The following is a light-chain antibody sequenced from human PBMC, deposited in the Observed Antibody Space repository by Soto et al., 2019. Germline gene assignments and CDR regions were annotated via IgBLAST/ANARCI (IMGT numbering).Light chain of an antibody. V-gene: IGKV3-20*01. CDR3: QQYDTSPRT. CDR2: GTS. Sequence: EIVLTQSPGTLSLSPGARATLSCRASQDVSSSYLAWYQQKLGQAPRLLMYGTSNRATGIPDRFSGSGSGTDFTLTISRLEAEDFAVYYCQQYDTSPRTFGQGTKVDIK. CDR1: QDVSSSY. J-gene: IGKJ2*01.